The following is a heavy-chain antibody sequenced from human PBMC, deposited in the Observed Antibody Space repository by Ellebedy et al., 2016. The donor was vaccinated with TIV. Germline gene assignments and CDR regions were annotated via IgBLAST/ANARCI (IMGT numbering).Heavy chain of an antibody. D-gene: IGHD3-10*01. J-gene: IGHJ4*02. Sequence: MPSETLSLTCTVSGDSISSTTFYWGWIRQPPGKGLEWIGSIYYGGSTYYNPSLKSRLTISVDTSKNQFSLKLSSVTAADTALYYCASPEATHYFGSGAYYGFDYWGQGILVTVSS. CDR2: IYYGGST. V-gene: IGHV4-39*01. CDR3: ASPEATHYFGSGAYYGFDY. CDR1: GDSISSTTFY.